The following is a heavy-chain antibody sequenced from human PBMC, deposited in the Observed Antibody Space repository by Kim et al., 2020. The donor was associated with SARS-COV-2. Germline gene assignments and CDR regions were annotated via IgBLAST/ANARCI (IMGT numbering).Heavy chain of an antibody. CDR1: GFTFRNFA. Sequence: GGSLRLSCAASGFTFRNFAMHWVCQAQGKGLEWVAAISYDGDNKFYPDSGRGRLTISRENPKNKLYLQMKSLRAEYTAVNYGGGGDPITLPMDYGGR. CDR2: ISYDGDNK. CDR3: GGGDPITLPMDY. V-gene: IGHV3-30-3*01. D-gene: IGHD3-16*01. J-gene: IGHJ2*01.